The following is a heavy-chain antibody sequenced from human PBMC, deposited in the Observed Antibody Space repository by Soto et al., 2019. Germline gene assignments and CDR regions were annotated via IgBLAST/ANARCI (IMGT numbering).Heavy chain of an antibody. CDR2: INSDGTIS. CDR1: GFTFDTYW. J-gene: IGHJ6*02. CDR3: ARLSGDHSAFFSYGMDA. D-gene: IGHD2-21*01. Sequence: LRLSCAASGFTFDTYWMNWVRQAPGKGPEWLSGINSDGTISSYADSVKGRFTISRDNARNTLSLQMNSLRADDTAVYYCARLSGDHSAFFSYGMDAWGQGTTVTVYS. V-gene: IGHV3-74*01.